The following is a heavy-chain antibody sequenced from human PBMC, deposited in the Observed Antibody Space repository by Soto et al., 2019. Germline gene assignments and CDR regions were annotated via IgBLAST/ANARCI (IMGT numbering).Heavy chain of an antibody. CDR3: ARGRHIDSSGSWLG. J-gene: IGHJ4*02. D-gene: IGHD3-22*01. CDR2: IIPIFGTA. CDR1: GGTFSIYA. Sequence: SLKVSCKASGGTFSIYAISWVRQAPGQGLEWMGGIIPIFGTANYAQKFQGRVTITADESTSTAYMELSSLRSEDTAVYYCARGRHIDSSGSWLGWGQGTLVTVSS. V-gene: IGHV1-69*13.